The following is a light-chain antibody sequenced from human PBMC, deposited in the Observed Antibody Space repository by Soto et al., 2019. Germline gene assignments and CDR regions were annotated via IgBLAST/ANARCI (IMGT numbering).Light chain of an antibody. Sequence: QSVLTRLASVSGSPGQSITISCTGTSSDVGCYNLVSWYQQHPGKAPKLMIYEGSKRPSGVSNRFSGSKSGNTASLTISGLQAEDEADYYCCSYAGSSTYVVFGEGTKLTVL. J-gene: IGLJ2*01. CDR3: CSYAGSSTYVV. CDR1: SSDVGCYNL. CDR2: EGS. V-gene: IGLV2-23*01.